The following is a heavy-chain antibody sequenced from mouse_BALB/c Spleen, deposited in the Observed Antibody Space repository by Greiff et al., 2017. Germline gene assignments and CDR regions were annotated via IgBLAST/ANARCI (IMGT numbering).Heavy chain of an antibody. V-gene: IGHV1-69*02. CDR3: ARSHYDYAFAY. Sequence: QVQLQQPGAELVKPGAPVKLSCKASGYTFTSYWMNWVKQRPGRGLEWIGRIDPSDSETHYNQKFKDKATLTVDKSSSTAYIQLSSLTSEDSAVYYCARSHYDYAFAYWGQGTLVTVSA. J-gene: IGHJ3*01. CDR2: IDPSDSET. CDR1: GYTFTSYW. D-gene: IGHD2-4*01.